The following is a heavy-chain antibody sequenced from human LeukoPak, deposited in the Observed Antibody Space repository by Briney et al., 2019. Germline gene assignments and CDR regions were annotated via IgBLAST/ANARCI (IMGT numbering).Heavy chain of an antibody. J-gene: IGHJ3*02. V-gene: IGHV3-30*03. CDR2: ISHDGRNK. CDR1: GLIFSNYG. CDR3: ALGLRYCSSTSCYPYAFDI. D-gene: IGHD2-2*01. Sequence: PGGSLRLSCAASGLIFSNYGMHWVRQAPGKGLEWVAVISHDGRNKFYADSVKGRFTISRDNSKNTLYVQMNSLRAADTAVYYCALGLRYCSSTSCYPYAFDIWGQGTMVTVSS.